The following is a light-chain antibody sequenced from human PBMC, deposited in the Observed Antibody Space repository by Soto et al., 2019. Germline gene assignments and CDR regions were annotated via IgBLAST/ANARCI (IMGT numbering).Light chain of an antibody. CDR3: SSYTSSSTYV. Sequence: QSVLTQPPSASGTPGQRVTISCSGSSSSIGSNTVNWYQQLPGTAPKLLIYSNNQRPSGVPDRFSGSKSGTSASLAISGLQSEDEADYYCSSYTSSSTYVFGTGTKVTV. CDR2: SNN. V-gene: IGLV1-44*01. CDR1: SSSIGSNT. J-gene: IGLJ1*01.